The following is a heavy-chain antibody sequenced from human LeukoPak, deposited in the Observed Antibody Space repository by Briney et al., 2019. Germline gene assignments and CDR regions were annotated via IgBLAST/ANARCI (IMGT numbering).Heavy chain of an antibody. V-gene: IGHV4-59*01. J-gene: IGHJ3*02. CDR3: ARYDSSGHHHLGAFDI. CDR2: IHYSGST. Sequence: SETLSLTCTVSGGSISSYYWSWIRQPPGKGLESIGYIHYSGSTKNNPSLQSRVIISLNTSKNQFSLKLSSVTAADTAVYFCARYDSSGHHHLGAFDIWGRGTMVTVSS. D-gene: IGHD3-22*01. CDR1: GGSISSYY.